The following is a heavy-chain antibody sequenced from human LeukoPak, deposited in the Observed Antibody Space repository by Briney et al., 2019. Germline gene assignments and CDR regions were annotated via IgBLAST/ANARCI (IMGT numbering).Heavy chain of an antibody. CDR1: GFTFSSYW. CDR3: ARDTPGYCSGGSCYGMDV. Sequence: GGSLRLSCAASGFTFSSYWMSWVRQAPGKGLEWVAKIKQDGSEKYYVDSVKGRFTIFRDNAKNSLYLQMNSLRAEDTAVYYCARDTPGYCSGGSCYGMDVWGKGTTVTVSS. J-gene: IGHJ6*04. V-gene: IGHV3-7*03. D-gene: IGHD2-15*01. CDR2: IKQDGSEK.